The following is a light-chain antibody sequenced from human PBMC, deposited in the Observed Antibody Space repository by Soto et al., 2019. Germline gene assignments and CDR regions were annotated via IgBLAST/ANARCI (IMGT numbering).Light chain of an antibody. CDR3: QQRSSWPIT. V-gene: IGKV3-11*01. Sequence: EIVMTQSPSTLSVSPGERATLSCRASQSVSNYLAWYQQKPGQAPRLLIYDASRRATGIPARFSGSGSGADFTLTISTLEPEDFAVYYCQQRSSWPITFGQGPRLEIK. J-gene: IGKJ5*01. CDR1: QSVSNY. CDR2: DAS.